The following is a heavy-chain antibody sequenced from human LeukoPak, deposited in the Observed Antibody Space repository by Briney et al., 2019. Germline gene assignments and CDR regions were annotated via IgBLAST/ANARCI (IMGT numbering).Heavy chain of an antibody. D-gene: IGHD2-8*01. CDR3: AKDLRPDGVDNFDH. CDR1: GFNFNSYT. J-gene: IGHJ4*02. Sequence: GGSLRLSCAASGFNFNSYTMNWVRQAPGKGLQWVANILASGSPTYYADSVKGRFIISRDNSKNTVSLQMNSLRVEDTAIYYCAKDLRPDGVDNFDHWGQGILVTVSS. V-gene: IGHV3-23*01. CDR2: ILASGSPT.